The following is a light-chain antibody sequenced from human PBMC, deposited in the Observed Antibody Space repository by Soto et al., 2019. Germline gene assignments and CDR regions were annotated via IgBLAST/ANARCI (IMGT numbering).Light chain of an antibody. CDR2: EVS. V-gene: IGLV2-14*01. Sequence: QSVLTQPPSASGTPGQRVTISCSGGSSDVGGYNYVSWYQQHPGKAPKLMIYEVSNRPSGVSNRFSGSKSGNTASLTISGLQAEDEADYYCSSYTSSSTLYVFGTGTKVTVL. CDR3: SSYTSSSTLYV. J-gene: IGLJ1*01. CDR1: SSDVGGYNY.